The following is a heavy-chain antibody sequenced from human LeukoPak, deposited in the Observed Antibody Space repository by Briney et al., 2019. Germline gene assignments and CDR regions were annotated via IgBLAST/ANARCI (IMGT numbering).Heavy chain of an antibody. D-gene: IGHD6-19*01. CDR3: ARGRQQWRYAFDI. CDR1: GGSISSYY. J-gene: IGHJ3*02. CDR2: IYYSGST. Sequence: PSETLSLTCTVSGGSISSYYWSWIRQPPGKGLEWIGYIYYSGSTNYTPSLKSRVTISVDTSKNQFSLKLSSVTAADTAVYYCARGRQQWRYAFDIWGQGTMVTVSS. V-gene: IGHV4-59*01.